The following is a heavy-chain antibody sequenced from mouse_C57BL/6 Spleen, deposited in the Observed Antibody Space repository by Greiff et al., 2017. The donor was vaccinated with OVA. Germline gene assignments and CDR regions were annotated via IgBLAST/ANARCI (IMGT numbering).Heavy chain of an antibody. V-gene: IGHV1-72*01. D-gene: IGHD2-2*01. Sequence: VQLQQSGAELVKPGASVKLSCKASGYTFTSYWMHWVKQWPGRGLEWIGRIGPNSGGPKYNEKFTSKGTLTVDTPSSTAYMQLSRLTYEESAVYCCEWLDYWGQGTTLTVSS. J-gene: IGHJ2*01. CDR2: IGPNSGGP. CDR1: GYTFTSYW. CDR3: EWLDY.